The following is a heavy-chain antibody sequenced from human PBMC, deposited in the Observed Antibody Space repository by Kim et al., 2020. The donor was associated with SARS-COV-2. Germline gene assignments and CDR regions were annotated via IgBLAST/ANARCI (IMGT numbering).Heavy chain of an antibody. Sequence: ASVKVSCKASGYTFTGYYMHWVRQAPGQGLEWMGRINPNSGGTNYAQKFQGRVTMTRDTSISTAYMELSRLRSDDTAVYYCARLHGSSRHWFDPWGQGTLVTVSS. CDR3: ARLHGSSRHWFDP. CDR2: INPNSGGT. V-gene: IGHV1-2*06. D-gene: IGHD1-26*01. J-gene: IGHJ5*02. CDR1: GYTFTGYY.